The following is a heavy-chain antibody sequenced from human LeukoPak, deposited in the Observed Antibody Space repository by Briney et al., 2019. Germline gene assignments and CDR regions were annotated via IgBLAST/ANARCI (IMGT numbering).Heavy chain of an antibody. CDR1: GGSFRGYY. Sequence: PSETLSLTCAVYGGSFRGYYWSWIRQPPGKGLEWIGYIYYSGSTNYNPSLKSPVTMSVDTSKNQFSLKLSSVTAADTAVYYCARASSSRWFYFDSWGQGTLVTVSS. V-gene: IGHV4-59*13. J-gene: IGHJ4*02. D-gene: IGHD3-9*01. CDR3: ARASSSRWFYFDS. CDR2: IYYSGST.